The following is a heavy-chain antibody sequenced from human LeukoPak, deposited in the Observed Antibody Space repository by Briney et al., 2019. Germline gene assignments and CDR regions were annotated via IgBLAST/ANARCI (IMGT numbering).Heavy chain of an antibody. CDR3: ARPSTVTPPHYFNY. J-gene: IGHJ4*02. V-gene: IGHV3-23*01. CDR2: TTVNGRYT. D-gene: IGHD2-21*02. CDR1: GFAFNNYA. Sequence: PGGSLRLSCAVSGFAFNNYAMSWVRQAPGKGLEWVSTTTVNGRYTYYADSVKGRFTISRDNSRSTLYLQLNSLRADDTAVYYCARPSTVTPPHYFNYWGQGTLVTVSS.